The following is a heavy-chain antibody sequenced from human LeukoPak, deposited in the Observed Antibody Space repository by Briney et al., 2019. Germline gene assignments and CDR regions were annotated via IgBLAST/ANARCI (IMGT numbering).Heavy chain of an antibody. J-gene: IGHJ4*02. CDR1: GGSISSNY. CDR3: ARTFSSTLYYFDY. Sequence: PSETLSLTCTVSGGSISSNYWSWIRQPAGKGLEWIGRIHASGSTNYNPSLKSRVTLSVGTSKNQFSLKLSSVTAADTAVYYCARTFSSTLYYFDYWGQGTLVTVSS. D-gene: IGHD6-13*01. V-gene: IGHV4-4*07. CDR2: IHASGST.